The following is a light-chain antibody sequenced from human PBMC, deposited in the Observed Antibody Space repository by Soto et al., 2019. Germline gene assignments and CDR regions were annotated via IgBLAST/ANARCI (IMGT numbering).Light chain of an antibody. CDR1: SSDIGAYDY. V-gene: IGLV2-14*01. CDR2: EVS. J-gene: IGLJ2*01. CDR3: SSYTSINTHVV. Sequence: QSALTQPASVSGSPGQSITISCSGTSSDIGAYDYVSWYQQHPGRAPKLIIYEVSNRPSGVSNRFSGSKSGNTASLTISGLQAEDEADYYCSSYTSINTHVVFGGGTKLTVL.